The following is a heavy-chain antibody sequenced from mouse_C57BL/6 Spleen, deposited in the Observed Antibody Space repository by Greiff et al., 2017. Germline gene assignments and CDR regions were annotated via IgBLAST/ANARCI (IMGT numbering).Heavy chain of an antibody. CDR2: IYPGDGDT. CDR3: AREGWLLPFAY. J-gene: IGHJ3*01. Sequence: QVQLKEPGAELVKPGASVKISCKASGYAFTSYWMNWVKQRPGQGLEWIGQIYPGDGDTNYNGKFKGKATLTADKSSSTAYMQLSSLTSEDSAVYFCAREGWLLPFAYWGQGTLVTVSA. V-gene: IGHV1-80*01. CDR1: GYAFTSYW. D-gene: IGHD2-3*01.